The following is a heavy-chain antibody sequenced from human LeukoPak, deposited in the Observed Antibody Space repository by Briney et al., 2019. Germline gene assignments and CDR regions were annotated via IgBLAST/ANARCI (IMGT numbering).Heavy chain of an antibody. CDR2: INHSGST. D-gene: IGHD3-10*01. CDR1: GGSFSGYY. J-gene: IGHJ6*04. Sequence: SETLSLTCAVYGGSFSGYYWSWIRQPPGKGLEWIGEINHSGSTNYNPSLKSRVTISVDTSKNQFSLKLSSVTAADTAVYYCARAAYVWFGERPGSYYYYYYGMDVWGKGTTVTVSS. V-gene: IGHV4-34*01. CDR3: ARAAYVWFGERPGSYYYYYYGMDV.